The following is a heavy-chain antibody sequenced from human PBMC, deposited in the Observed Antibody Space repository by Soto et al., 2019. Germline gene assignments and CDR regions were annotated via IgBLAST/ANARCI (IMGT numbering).Heavy chain of an antibody. CDR2: IYPGDSDT. Sequence: PGESLKISCKGSGYSFTSYWIGWVRQMPGKGLEWMGIIYPGDSDTRYSPSFQGQVTISADKSISTAYLQWSSLKASDTAMYYCATVLRDIVVVPAVFDYWGQGTLVTVSS. D-gene: IGHD2-2*01. V-gene: IGHV5-51*01. CDR1: GYSFTSYW. CDR3: ATVLRDIVVVPAVFDY. J-gene: IGHJ4*02.